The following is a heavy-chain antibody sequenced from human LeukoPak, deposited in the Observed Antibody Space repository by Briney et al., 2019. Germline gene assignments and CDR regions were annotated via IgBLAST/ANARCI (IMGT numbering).Heavy chain of an antibody. CDR3: ARDGGKWNDDGYYHYMDV. Sequence: SETLSLTCTVSGGSIGSYYWTWIRQSPGNGLEWIGFIAYSGSTNYNPSLKSRVTISVDTSKNQFSLKLRSVTAADTAVYYCARDGGKWNDDGYYHYMDVWGKGTTVTISS. V-gene: IGHV4-59*01. CDR2: IAYSGST. CDR1: GGSIGSYY. J-gene: IGHJ6*03. D-gene: IGHD1-1*01.